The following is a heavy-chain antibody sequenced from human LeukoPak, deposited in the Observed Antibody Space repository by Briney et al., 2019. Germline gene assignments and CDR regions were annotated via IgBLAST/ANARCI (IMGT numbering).Heavy chain of an antibody. D-gene: IGHD4-11*01. V-gene: IGHV4-4*02. CDR1: GGSITSAYW. CDR3: VRGDDYMFDY. CDR2: ISYSGAT. J-gene: IGHJ4*02. Sequence: KPSETLSLTCAVSGGSITSAYWWSWVRQSPGKGLEWIGEISYSGATNHNPSLKSRVTMSVDKSKNQLSLRVNSVTTADAAVYYCVRGDDYMFDYWGQGTLVTVSS.